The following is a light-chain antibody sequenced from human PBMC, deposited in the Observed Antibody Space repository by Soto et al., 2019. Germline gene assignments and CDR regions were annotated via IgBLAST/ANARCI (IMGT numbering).Light chain of an antibody. V-gene: IGKV1-5*03. CDR1: QSISSW. CDR2: KAS. Sequence: DIKMTQSPSTLSAYVKDRVTITCRASQSISSWLAWYQQKPGKAPKLLIYKASSLESGVPSRFSASGSGTDFTLTISRLQPEDVATYYCQNYKRVPFPFGGGTKVAIK. J-gene: IGKJ4*01. CDR3: QNYKRVPFP.